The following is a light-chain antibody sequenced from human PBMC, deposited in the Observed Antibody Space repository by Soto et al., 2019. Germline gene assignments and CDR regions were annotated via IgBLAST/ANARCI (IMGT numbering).Light chain of an antibody. Sequence: DIQMTQSPSPLSASVGDRSTITYRASQTISTYLNGYQQKPGKASKLLIYGASSLQSGVPSRFSGSGSGTDFTLTISSPQPEDFGTYYCQQSFSTPRTFGQGTKVDIK. CDR1: QTISTY. J-gene: IGKJ1*01. V-gene: IGKV1-39*01. CDR2: GAS. CDR3: QQSFSTPRT.